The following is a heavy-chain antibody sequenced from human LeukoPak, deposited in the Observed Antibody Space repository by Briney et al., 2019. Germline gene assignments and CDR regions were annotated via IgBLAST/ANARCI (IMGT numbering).Heavy chain of an antibody. V-gene: IGHV3-23*01. J-gene: IGHJ4*02. Sequence: GGSLRLSCAASGFTFSSYDMSWVRQAPGKGLECVSGITYSSGCTYYAHSVKGPFTISRDNSRNTLYLQMNSLRAEDTAVYYCAKDPSDLGGSGSNNYFDCWGQGTLVTVSS. CDR2: ITYSSGCT. D-gene: IGHD3-10*01. CDR3: AKDPSDLGGSGSNNYFDC. CDR1: GFTFSSYD.